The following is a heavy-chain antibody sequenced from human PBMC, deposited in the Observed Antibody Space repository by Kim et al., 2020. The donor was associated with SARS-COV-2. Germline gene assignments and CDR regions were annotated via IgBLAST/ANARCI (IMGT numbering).Heavy chain of an antibody. V-gene: IGHV4-34*01. CDR1: GGSFSGYY. D-gene: IGHD6-19*01. J-gene: IGHJ6*02. CDR2: INHSGST. CDR3: ARGLQGSGWYYYYYYYGMDV. Sequence: SETLSLTCAVYGGSFSGYYWSWIRQHPGKGLEWIGEINHSGSTNYNPSLKSRVTISVDTSKNQFSLKLSSVTAADTAVYYCARGLQGSGWYYYYYYYGMDVWGQGTTVTVSS.